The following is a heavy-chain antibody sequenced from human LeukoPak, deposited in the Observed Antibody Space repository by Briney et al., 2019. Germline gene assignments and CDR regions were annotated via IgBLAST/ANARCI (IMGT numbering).Heavy chain of an antibody. Sequence: GGSLRLSCAASGFTFSGYWMHWVRQPPGKGLVWVSRINSDGSSTSYADSVKGRFTISRDNAKNTLYLQMNSLRAEDTAVYYCARDSTALGGGSYYLGYWGQGTLVTVSS. CDR1: GFTFSGYW. J-gene: IGHJ4*02. CDR3: ARDSTALGGGSYYLGY. V-gene: IGHV3-74*01. CDR2: INSDGSST. D-gene: IGHD2-15*01.